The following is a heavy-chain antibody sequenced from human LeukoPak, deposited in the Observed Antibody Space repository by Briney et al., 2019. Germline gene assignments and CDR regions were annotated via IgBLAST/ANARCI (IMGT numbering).Heavy chain of an antibody. D-gene: IGHD6-19*01. J-gene: IGHJ4*02. CDR3: ARDRAVPGRIDY. Sequence: SETLSLTRTVSGGSISSYFWTWIRQPAGKGLEWIGRIYTSGSTNYNPSLKSRVTMSVDTSKNQFSLKLSSVTAADTAVYYCARDRAVPGRIDYWGQGTLVTVSS. CDR2: IYTSGST. CDR1: GGSISSYF. V-gene: IGHV4-4*07.